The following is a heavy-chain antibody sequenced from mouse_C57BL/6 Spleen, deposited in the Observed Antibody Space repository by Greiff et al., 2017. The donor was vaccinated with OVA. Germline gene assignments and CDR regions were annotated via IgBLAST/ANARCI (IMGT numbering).Heavy chain of an antibody. V-gene: IGHV5-4*01. D-gene: IGHD4-1*01. CDR3: ARELGRSAY. J-gene: IGHJ3*01. CDR1: GFTFSSYA. CDR2: ISDGGSYT. Sequence: DVHLVESGGGLVKPGGSLKLSCAASGFTFSSYAMSWVRQTPEKRLEWVATISDGGSYTYYPDNVKGRFTISRDNAKNNLYLQMSHLKSEDTAMYYCARELGRSAYWGQGTLVTVSA.